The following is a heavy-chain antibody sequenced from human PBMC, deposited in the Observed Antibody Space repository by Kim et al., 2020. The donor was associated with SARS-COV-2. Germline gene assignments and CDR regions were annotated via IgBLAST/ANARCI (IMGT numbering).Heavy chain of an antibody. D-gene: IGHD1-26*01. CDR2: ISYDGSNK. CDR3: ARVLVEYSYYYGMDV. Sequence: GGSLILSCAASGFTFSSYAMHWVRQAPGKGLEWVAVISYDGSNKYYADSVKGRFTISRDNSKNTLYLQMNSLRAEDTAVYYCARVLVEYSYYYGMDVWGQGTTVTVSS. V-gene: IGHV3-30-3*01. CDR1: GFTFSSYA. J-gene: IGHJ6*02.